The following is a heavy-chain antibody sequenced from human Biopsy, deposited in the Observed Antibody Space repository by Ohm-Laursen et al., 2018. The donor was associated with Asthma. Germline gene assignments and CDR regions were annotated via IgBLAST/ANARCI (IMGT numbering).Heavy chain of an antibody. Sequence: SLRLSCAASGFSFSRYGMHWVRQAPGKGLEWVAVISFDGSNKYYGDSVKGRFTISRDNSKNTVYLQMNSLRAEDTAVYYCASYEVVTAILPMDVWGQGTTVTVSS. CDR1: GFSFSRYG. V-gene: IGHV3-30*03. D-gene: IGHD2-21*02. J-gene: IGHJ6*02. CDR3: ASYEVVTAILPMDV. CDR2: ISFDGSNK.